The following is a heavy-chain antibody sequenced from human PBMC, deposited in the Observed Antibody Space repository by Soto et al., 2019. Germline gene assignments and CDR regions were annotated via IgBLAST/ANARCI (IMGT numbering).Heavy chain of an antibody. Sequence: ASVKVSCKASGYTFRRYAIHWVRQAPGQSLEWMGWISAGNGNTKYSEKFQGRVTLTRDTAARIAYMELNSLRSEDTAVYFCARNYDARYFYNYPMDVWGQGTTVTVSS. CDR2: ISAGNGNT. CDR1: GYTFRRYA. J-gene: IGHJ6*02. CDR3: ARNYDARYFYNYPMDV. D-gene: IGHD5-12*01. V-gene: IGHV1-3*01.